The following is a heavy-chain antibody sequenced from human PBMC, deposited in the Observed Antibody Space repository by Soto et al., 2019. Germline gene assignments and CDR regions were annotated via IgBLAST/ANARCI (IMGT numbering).Heavy chain of an antibody. Sequence: SETLSLTCAVSGGSVSNDKWWSWVRQPPGKGLEWIGEIHSSGITNYNPSLKSRASIFVDKFKNQFSVKLTSVTAADTAVYFCAGQWSAGYGAFDPWGQGTLVTVSS. CDR1: GGSVSNDKW. D-gene: IGHD3-9*01. J-gene: IGHJ5*02. CDR2: IHSSGIT. CDR3: AGQWSAGYGAFDP. V-gene: IGHV4-4*02.